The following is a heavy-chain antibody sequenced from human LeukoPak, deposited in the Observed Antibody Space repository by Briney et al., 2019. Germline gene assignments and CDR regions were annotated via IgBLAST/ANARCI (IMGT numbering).Heavy chain of an antibody. D-gene: IGHD6-13*01. CDR2: ISAYNGNT. J-gene: IGHJ6*04. CDR3: ARGGSGYSSSWYYYYGMDV. V-gene: IGHV1-18*04. Sequence: GSVKVSCKASGYTFTSYGISWVRQAPGQGLEWMGWISAYNGNTNYAQKLQGRVTMTTDTSTSTAYMELRSLRSDDTAVYYCARGGSGYSSSWYYYYGMDVWGKGTTVTVSS. CDR1: GYTFTSYG.